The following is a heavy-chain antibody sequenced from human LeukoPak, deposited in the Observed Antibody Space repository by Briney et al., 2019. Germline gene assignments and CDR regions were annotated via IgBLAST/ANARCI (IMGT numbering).Heavy chain of an antibody. V-gene: IGHV4-59*01. J-gene: IGHJ6*03. Sequence: SETLSLTCPLSGGSISRYYWSWIRQSPGKGLEWIGYIYHSGSTNYNPSLKSRVTISLDTSKNHFSLNLTSVTAADTAVYYCARAYNWDLYYLDVWGKGTTVTVSS. CDR2: IYHSGST. D-gene: IGHD1-20*01. CDR3: ARAYNWDLYYLDV. CDR1: GGSISRYY.